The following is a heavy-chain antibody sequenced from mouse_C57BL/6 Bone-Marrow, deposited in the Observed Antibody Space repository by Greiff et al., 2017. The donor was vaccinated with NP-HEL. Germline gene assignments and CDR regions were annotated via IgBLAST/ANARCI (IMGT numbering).Heavy chain of an antibody. Sequence: QVQLQQPGAELVKPGASVKMSCKASGYTFTSCWITWVKQRPGQGLEWIGDIYPGSGSTNYNEKFKSKATLTVDTSSSTAYMQLSSLTSEDSAVYYCASGVYDGYFYWYFDVWGTGTTVTVSS. V-gene: IGHV1-55*01. J-gene: IGHJ1*03. D-gene: IGHD2-3*01. CDR2: IYPGSGST. CDR1: GYTFTSCW. CDR3: ASGVYDGYFYWYFDV.